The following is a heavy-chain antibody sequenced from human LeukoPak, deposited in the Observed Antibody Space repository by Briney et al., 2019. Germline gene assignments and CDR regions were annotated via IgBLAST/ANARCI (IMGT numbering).Heavy chain of an antibody. CDR3: ARQWGGVPAALDY. J-gene: IGHJ4*02. Sequence: PSETLSLTCTVSGGSISSSSYYWGWIRQPPGKGLEWIGSIYYSGSTYYNPSLKSRVTISVDTSKNQFSLKLSSVTAADTAVYYCARQWGGVPAALDYWGQGTLVTVSS. V-gene: IGHV4-39*01. D-gene: IGHD2-2*01. CDR1: GGSISSSSYY. CDR2: IYYSGST.